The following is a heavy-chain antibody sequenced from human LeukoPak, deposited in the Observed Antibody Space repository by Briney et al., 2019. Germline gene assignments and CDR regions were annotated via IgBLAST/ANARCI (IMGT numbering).Heavy chain of an antibody. CDR1: GGSISSYY. CDR3: ARGITMVRGVIYFDY. V-gene: IGHV4-59*01. D-gene: IGHD3-10*01. Sequence: SETLSLTCTDSGGSISSYYWSWIRQPPGKGQEWTGYIYYSGSTNYNPSLKSRVTISVDTSKNQFSLKLSSVTAADTAVYYCARGITMVRGVIYFDYWGQGTLVTVSS. J-gene: IGHJ4*02. CDR2: IYYSGST.